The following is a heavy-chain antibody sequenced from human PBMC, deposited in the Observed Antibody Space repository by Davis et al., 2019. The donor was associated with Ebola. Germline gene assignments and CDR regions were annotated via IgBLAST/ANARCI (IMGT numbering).Heavy chain of an antibody. V-gene: IGHV4-39*01. Sequence: PSETLSLTCSVSGASIRSNYYWAWIRQPPGKGLEWIGAIHCSGITYYNPSLKSRVTISVDSSEGQFSLRVSSVTAADTAVYYCGRHQEEDGSNPKPVDCWGQGTLVVVSS. CDR3: GRHQEEDGSNPKPVDC. CDR2: IHCSGIT. J-gene: IGHJ4*02. CDR1: GASIRSNYY.